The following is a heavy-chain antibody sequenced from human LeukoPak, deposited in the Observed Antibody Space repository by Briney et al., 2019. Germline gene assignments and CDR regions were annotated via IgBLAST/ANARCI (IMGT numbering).Heavy chain of an antibody. CDR3: ARGGYSYGYDY. CDR1: GFTFSSYG. Sequence: GGTLRLSCAASGFTFSSYGMSWVRQAPGKGLEWVANIKQDGSEKYYVDSVKGRFTISRDNAKNSLYLQMNSLRAEDTAVYYCARGGYSYGYDYWGQGTLVTVSS. D-gene: IGHD5-18*01. CDR2: IKQDGSEK. V-gene: IGHV3-7*01. J-gene: IGHJ4*02.